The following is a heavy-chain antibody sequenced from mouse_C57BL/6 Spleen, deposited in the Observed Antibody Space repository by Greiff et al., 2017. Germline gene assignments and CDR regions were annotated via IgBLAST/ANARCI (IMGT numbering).Heavy chain of an antibody. CDR1: GFNIKDDY. J-gene: IGHJ1*03. D-gene: IGHD1-1*01. CDR3: SRVYYGSRRWYFDV. V-gene: IGHV14-4*01. Sequence: EVKLVESGAELVRPGASVKLSCTASGFNIKDDYMHWVKQRPEQGLEWIGWIDPENGDTEYASKFQGKATITADTSSNTAYLQLSSLTSEDTAVYYCSRVYYGSRRWYFDVWGTGTTVTVSS. CDR2: IDPENGDT.